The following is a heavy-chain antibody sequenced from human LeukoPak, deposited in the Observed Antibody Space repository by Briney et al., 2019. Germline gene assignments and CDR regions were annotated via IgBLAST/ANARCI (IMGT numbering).Heavy chain of an antibody. D-gene: IGHD3-22*01. CDR3: ARDYYDSSGYRYYYYYYYMDV. CDR1: GFTFSSYS. V-gene: IGHV3-21*01. Sequence: GGSLRLSCAASGFTFSSYSMNWVRQAPGKGLEWVSSISISSSYIYYADSVKGRFTISRDNAKNSLYLQMNSLRAEDTAVYYCARDYYDSSGYRYYYYYYYMDVWGKGTTVTVSS. CDR2: ISISSSYI. J-gene: IGHJ6*03.